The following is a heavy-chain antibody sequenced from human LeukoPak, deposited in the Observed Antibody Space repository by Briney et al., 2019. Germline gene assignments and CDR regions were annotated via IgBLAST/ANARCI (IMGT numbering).Heavy chain of an antibody. CDR1: GFTFGDYA. J-gene: IGHJ4*02. V-gene: IGHV3-49*04. Sequence: GGSLRLSCTASGFTFGDYAMSWVRQAPGKGREWVGFIRSKAYGGTTEYAASVKGRFTISRDDSKSIGYLQMNSLKTEDTAVYYCTRDYYDSRDFDSWGQGTLVTVSS. CDR2: IRSKAYGGTT. D-gene: IGHD3-22*01. CDR3: TRDYYDSRDFDS.